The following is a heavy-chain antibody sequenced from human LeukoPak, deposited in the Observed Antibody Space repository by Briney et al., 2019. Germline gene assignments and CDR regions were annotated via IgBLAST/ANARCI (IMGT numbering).Heavy chain of an antibody. CDR3: ARQNNWNYYGFFDY. J-gene: IGHJ4*02. V-gene: IGHV3-7*01. CDR2: IKQDGSEK. Sequence: PGGSLRLSCAASGFTFDDYAMHWVRQAPGKGLEWVANIKQDGSEKYYVDSVKGRFTISRDNAKNSLYLQMNSLRAEDTAVYYCARQNNWNYYGFFDYWGQGTLVTVSS. D-gene: IGHD1-7*01. CDR1: GFTFDDYA.